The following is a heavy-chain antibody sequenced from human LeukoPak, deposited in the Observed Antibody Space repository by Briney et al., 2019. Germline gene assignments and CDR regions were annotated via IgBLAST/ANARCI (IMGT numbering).Heavy chain of an antibody. D-gene: IGHD2-2*01. V-gene: IGHV3-66*01. CDR2: IYSGGST. Sequence: AGGSLRLSCAASGFTVSSNYMSWVRQAPGKGLEWVSVIYSGGSTYYADSVKGRFTISRDNSKNTPYLQMNSLRAEDTAVYYCARFSTHYYFDYWGQGTLVTVSS. CDR1: GFTVSSNY. J-gene: IGHJ4*02. CDR3: ARFSTHYYFDY.